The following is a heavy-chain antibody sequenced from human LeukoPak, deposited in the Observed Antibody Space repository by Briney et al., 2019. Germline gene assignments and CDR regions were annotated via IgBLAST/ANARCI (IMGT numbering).Heavy chain of an antibody. V-gene: IGHV4-59*01. D-gene: IGHD6-13*01. CDR1: GGSISSYY. CDR3: ASYSSSWFDY. CDR2: IYYSGST. Sequence: PSETLSLTCTVSGGSISSYYWSWIRQPPGKGLEWIGYIYYSGSTNYNPSLKSRVTISVDTSKNQFSLKLSSVTAADTAVYYCASYSSSWFDYWGQGTLVTVSS. J-gene: IGHJ4*02.